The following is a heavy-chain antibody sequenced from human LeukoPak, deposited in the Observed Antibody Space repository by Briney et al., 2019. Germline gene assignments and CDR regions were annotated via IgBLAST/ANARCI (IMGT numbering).Heavy chain of an antibody. CDR3: AREGYCSSTSCIDY. CDR2: ISAYNGNT. V-gene: IGHV1-18*04. J-gene: IGHJ4*02. Sequence: ASVKVSCKASGYTFTSYGISWVRQAPGQGLEWMGWISAYNGNTNYAQKLQGRVTVTTDTSTSTAYMELRSLRSDDTAVYYCAREGYCSSTSCIDYWGQGTLVTVSS. CDR1: GYTFTSYG. D-gene: IGHD2-2*01.